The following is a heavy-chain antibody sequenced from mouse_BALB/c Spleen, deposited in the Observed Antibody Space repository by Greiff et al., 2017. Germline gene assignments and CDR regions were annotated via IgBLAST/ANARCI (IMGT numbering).Heavy chain of an antibody. CDR2: ISSGSSTI. V-gene: IGHV5-17*02. CDR1: GFTFSSFG. CDR3: AREEDYYPLYAMDY. D-gene: IGHD1-1*01. J-gene: IGHJ4*01. Sequence: EVKLVESGGGLVQPGGSRKLSCAASGFTFSSFGMHWVRQAPEKGLEWVAYISSGSSTIYYADTVKGRFTISRDNPKNTLFLQMTSLRSEDTAMYYCAREEDYYPLYAMDYWGQGTSVTVSS.